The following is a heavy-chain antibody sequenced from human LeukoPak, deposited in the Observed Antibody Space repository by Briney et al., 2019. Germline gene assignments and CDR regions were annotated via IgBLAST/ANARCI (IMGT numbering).Heavy chain of an antibody. D-gene: IGHD2-2*01. V-gene: IGHV1-69*01. Sequence: ASVRVSCKASGGTFSSYAISWVRQAPGQGLEWMGGIIPIFGTANYAQKFQGRVTITADESTSTAYMELSSLRSADTAVYYCAREYCSSTSCPVDPWGQGTLVTVSS. CDR2: IIPIFGTA. CDR3: AREYCSSTSCPVDP. CDR1: GGTFSSYA. J-gene: IGHJ5*02.